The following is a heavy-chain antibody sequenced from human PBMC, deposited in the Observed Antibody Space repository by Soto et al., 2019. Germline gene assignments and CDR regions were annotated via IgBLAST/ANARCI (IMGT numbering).Heavy chain of an antibody. J-gene: IGHJ4*02. D-gene: IGHD5-12*01. CDR2: ISYDGSNK. Sequence: PGGSLRLSCAASGFTISGHAVHWVRQAPGKGLEWVAVISYDGSNKYYEDSVKGRFTISRDNSKNTLYLQMNSLRAEDSVVYYCARDLQMATRTSDYWGQGTLVTVSS. CDR1: GFTISGHA. CDR3: ARDLQMATRTSDY. V-gene: IGHV3-30-3*01.